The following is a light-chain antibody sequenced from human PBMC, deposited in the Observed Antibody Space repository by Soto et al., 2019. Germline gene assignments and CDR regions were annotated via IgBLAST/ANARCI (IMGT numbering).Light chain of an antibody. Sequence: EVVMTQSPATLSVSPGERATLSCRASQSVSDNLAWYQQKPGQAPRLLIYGASTRATGVPARFSGSGSGTESTLTSSRLQSEDFADYYWQQSNNWPYTFGQGTKLDIK. CDR3: QQSNNWPYT. CDR2: GAS. CDR1: QSVSDN. V-gene: IGKV3-15*01. J-gene: IGKJ2*01.